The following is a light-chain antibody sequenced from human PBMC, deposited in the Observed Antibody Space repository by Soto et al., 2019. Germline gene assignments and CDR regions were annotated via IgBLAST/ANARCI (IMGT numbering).Light chain of an antibody. V-gene: IGLV2-14*01. CDR1: SSDVGGYNY. CDR3: SSYTSSSTLFYV. Sequence: QSALTQPASVSGSPGQSITISCTGTSSDVGGYNYVSWYQQHPGKAPKLMIYDVSNRPSGVSNRFSGSKSGNTASLTISGLQAEDEADYYCSSYTSSSTLFYVFGTGSKFTLL. J-gene: IGLJ1*01. CDR2: DVS.